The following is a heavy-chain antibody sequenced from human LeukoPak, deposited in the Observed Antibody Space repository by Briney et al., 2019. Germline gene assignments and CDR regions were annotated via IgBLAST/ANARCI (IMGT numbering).Heavy chain of an antibody. CDR1: GGSISSSSYY. V-gene: IGHV4-39*01. CDR3: ARRFRYSSSSGEDY. Sequence: SETLSLTRTVSGGSISSSSYYWGWIRQPPGKGLEWIGSIYYSGSTYYNPSLKSRVTISVDTSKNQFSLKLSSVTAADTAVYYCARRFRYSSSSGEDYWGQGTLVTVSS. J-gene: IGHJ4*02. CDR2: IYYSGST. D-gene: IGHD6-6*01.